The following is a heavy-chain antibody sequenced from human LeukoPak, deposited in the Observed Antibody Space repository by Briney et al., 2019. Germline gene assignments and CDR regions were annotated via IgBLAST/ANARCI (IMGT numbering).Heavy chain of an antibody. CDR2: IYYSGST. D-gene: IGHD1-7*01. J-gene: IGHJ3*02. CDR3: ARVELHPTDDAFDI. CDR1: GGSISSYY. V-gene: IGHV4-59*01. Sequence: SETLSLTCTVSGGSISSYYWSWIRQPPGKGLEWIGYIYYSGSTNYNPSLKSRVTISVDTSKNQFSLKLSSVTAADTAVHYCARVELHPTDDAFDIWGQGTMVTVSS.